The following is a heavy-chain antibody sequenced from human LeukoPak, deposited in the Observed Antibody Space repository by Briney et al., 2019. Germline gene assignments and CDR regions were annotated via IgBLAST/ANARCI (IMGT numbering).Heavy chain of an antibody. CDR3: ARIRGPANGIWVDP. J-gene: IGHJ5*02. CDR1: GYTFTGYY. CDR2: INPNSGGT. V-gene: IGHV1-2*06. D-gene: IGHD2-8*01. Sequence: PAASVKVSCKASGYTFTGYYIHWVRRAPGQGLEWMGRINPNSGGTNYAQKFQGRVTMTRDTSISTTYMDLSRLRSDDTAVYYCARIRGPANGIWVDPWGQGTLVTVSS.